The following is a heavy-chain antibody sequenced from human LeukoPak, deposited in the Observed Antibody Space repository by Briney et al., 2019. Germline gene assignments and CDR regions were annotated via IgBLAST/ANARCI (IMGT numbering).Heavy chain of an antibody. V-gene: IGHV3-9*01. Sequence: GGSLRLSCAASGFTFDDYAMHWVRQAPGKGLEWVSGISWNSGSIGYADSVKGRFTISRDNAKNSLYLQMNSLRAEDTALYYCAKDDSYYGSGSYDYWGQGTLVTVSS. CDR3: AKDDSYYGSGSYDY. J-gene: IGHJ4*02. D-gene: IGHD3-10*01. CDR1: GFTFDDYA. CDR2: ISWNSGSI.